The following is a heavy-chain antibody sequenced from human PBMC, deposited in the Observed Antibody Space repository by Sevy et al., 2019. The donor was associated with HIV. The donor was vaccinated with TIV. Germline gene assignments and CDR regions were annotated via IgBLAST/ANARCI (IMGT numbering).Heavy chain of an antibody. V-gene: IGHV3-11*06. J-gene: IGHJ4*02. Sequence: GGSLRLSCAVSGFTFSDYYMPWIRQSPGKGLEWVSYISSGSSYTNYADSVKGRFTISRDNAKNSLYLEIHTLRPEDTAVYYCARSRSNYADYYFDYWGQGTVVTVSS. CDR1: GFTFSDYY. CDR2: ISSGSSYT. D-gene: IGHD4-17*01. CDR3: ARSRSNYADYYFDY.